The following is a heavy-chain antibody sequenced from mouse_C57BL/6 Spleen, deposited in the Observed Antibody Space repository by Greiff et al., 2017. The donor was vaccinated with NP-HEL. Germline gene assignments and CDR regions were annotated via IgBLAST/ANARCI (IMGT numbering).Heavy chain of an antibody. D-gene: IGHD2-4*01. V-gene: IGHV14-1*01. CDR2: IDPEDGDT. CDR3: TTWGLRRTGYYLDY. CDR1: GFNIKDYY. J-gene: IGHJ2*01. Sequence: EVQLQQSGAELVRPGASVKLSCTASGFNIKDYYMHWVKQRPEQGLEWIGRIDPEDGDTEYAPKFQGKATMTADTSSNTAYLQLSSLTSEDTAVYYCTTWGLRRTGYYLDYWGQGTTLTVSS.